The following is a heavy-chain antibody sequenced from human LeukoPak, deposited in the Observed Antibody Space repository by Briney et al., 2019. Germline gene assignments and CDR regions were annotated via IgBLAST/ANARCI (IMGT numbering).Heavy chain of an antibody. D-gene: IGHD5-18*01. CDR2: INPNSGGT. CDR3: ARDGEAAMVNSPLFDY. CDR1: GYTFTGYY. Sequence: ASVKVSCKASGYTFTGYYMHWVRQAPGQGLEWMGWINPNSGGTNYAQKFQGWVTMTRDTSISTAYMELSRLRSDDTAVYYCARDGEAAMVNSPLFDYWGQGTLVTVSS. V-gene: IGHV1-2*04. J-gene: IGHJ4*02.